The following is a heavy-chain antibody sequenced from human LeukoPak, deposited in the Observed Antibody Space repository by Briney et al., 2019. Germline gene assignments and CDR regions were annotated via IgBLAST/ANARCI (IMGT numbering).Heavy chain of an antibody. J-gene: IGHJ4*02. Sequence: PSQTLSLTCTVSGGSISSGDYYWSWIRQPPGKGLEWIGWVYYSGSTYYNPSLKSRLTISIDTSKSQFSLQLSSVTAADTAVYFCARVPRDGWFGGTGDYWGQGTLVTV. CDR2: VYYSGST. V-gene: IGHV4-30-4*01. CDR1: GGSISSGDYY. D-gene: IGHD3-10*01. CDR3: ARVPRDGWFGGTGDY.